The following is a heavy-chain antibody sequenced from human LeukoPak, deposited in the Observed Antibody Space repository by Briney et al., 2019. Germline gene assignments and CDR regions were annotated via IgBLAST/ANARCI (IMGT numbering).Heavy chain of an antibody. V-gene: IGHV4-38-2*02. J-gene: IGHJ5*02. D-gene: IGHD6-13*01. CDR1: GYSISSGYY. CDR3: ARDRLSSSWYANWFDP. Sequence: SETLSLTCTVSGYSISSGYYWGWIRQPPGKGLEWIGSIYHSGSTYYNPSLKSRVTISVDTSKNQFSLKLSSVTAADTAVYYCARDRLSSSWYANWFDPWGQGTLVTVSS. CDR2: IYHSGST.